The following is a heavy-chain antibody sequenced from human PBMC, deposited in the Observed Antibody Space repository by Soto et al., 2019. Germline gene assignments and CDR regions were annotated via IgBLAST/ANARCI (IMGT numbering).Heavy chain of an antibody. CDR2: IYYSGST. J-gene: IGHJ6*02. CDR1: GGSISSCY. Sequence: QVQLQESGPGLVKPSETLSLTCTVSGGSISSCYWSWIRQPPGKGLEWIGYIYYSGSTNYNPSLKSRVTISVDTSKNQFSLKLSSVTAADTAVYYCAKEGSKDYYYYYAMDVWGQGTTVTVSS. V-gene: IGHV4-59*01. CDR3: AKEGSKDYYYYYAMDV.